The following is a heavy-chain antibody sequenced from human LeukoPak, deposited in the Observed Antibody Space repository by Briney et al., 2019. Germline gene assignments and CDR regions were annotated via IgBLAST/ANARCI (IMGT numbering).Heavy chain of an antibody. D-gene: IGHD6-6*01. CDR3: ARDGQLGPPGLFDY. Sequence: ASVKVSCKASGYTFTSYDINWVRQATGQGLEWMGWMNPNSGNTGYAQKFQGRVTITRNTSISTAYMELSSLRSEDTAVYYCARDGQLGPPGLFDYWGQGTPVTVSS. CDR1: GYTFTSYD. V-gene: IGHV1-8*03. CDR2: MNPNSGNT. J-gene: IGHJ4*02.